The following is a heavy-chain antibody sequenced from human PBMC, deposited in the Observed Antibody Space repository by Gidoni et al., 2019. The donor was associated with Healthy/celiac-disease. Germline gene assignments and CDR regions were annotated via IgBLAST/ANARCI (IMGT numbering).Heavy chain of an antibody. CDR1: GFTFSNAW. V-gene: IGHV3-15*07. J-gene: IGHJ1*01. D-gene: IGHD3-3*01. CDR2: IKSKTDGGTT. CDR3: TTWGGPHTRYFQH. Sequence: EVQLVESGGGLVKPGGYLRLSCAASGFTFSNAWMNWVRQAPGKGLEWVGRIKSKTDGGTTDYAAPVKGRFTISRDDSKNTLYLQMNSLKTEDTAVYYCTTWGGPHTRYFQHWGQGTLVTVSS.